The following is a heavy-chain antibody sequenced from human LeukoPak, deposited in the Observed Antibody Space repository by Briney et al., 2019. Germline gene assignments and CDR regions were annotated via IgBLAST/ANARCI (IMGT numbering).Heavy chain of an antibody. CDR2: ISGSGGST. CDR1: GFTFSSYA. V-gene: IGHV3-23*01. D-gene: IGHD3-10*01. CDR3: GKVKRFGELYPLDY. J-gene: IGHJ4*02. Sequence: PGGSLRLSCAASGFTFSSYAMSWVRQAPGKGLEWVSAISGSGGSTYYADSVKGRFTISRDNSKNTLYLQMNSLRAEDTAVYYCGKVKRFGELYPLDYWGQGTLVTVSS.